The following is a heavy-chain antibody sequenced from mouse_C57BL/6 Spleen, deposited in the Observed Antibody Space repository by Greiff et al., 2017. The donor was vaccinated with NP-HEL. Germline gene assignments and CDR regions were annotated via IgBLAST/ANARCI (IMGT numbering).Heavy chain of an antibody. CDR3: AREDYDDYYAMDY. Sequence: EVQLVESGGGLVKPGGSLKLSCAASGFTFSDYGMHWVRQAPEKGLEWVAYISSGSRTIYYADTVKGRFTISRDNAKNTLFLQMTSLRSEDTAMYYCAREDYDDYYAMDYWGQGTSVTVSS. J-gene: IGHJ4*01. CDR2: ISSGSRTI. V-gene: IGHV5-17*01. CDR1: GFTFSDYG. D-gene: IGHD2-4*01.